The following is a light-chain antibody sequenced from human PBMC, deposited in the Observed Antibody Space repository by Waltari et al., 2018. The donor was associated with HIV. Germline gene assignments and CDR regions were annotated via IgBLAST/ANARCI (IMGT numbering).Light chain of an antibody. J-gene: IGLJ2*01. CDR2: EVS. CDR1: SSDVGSYNL. V-gene: IGLV2-23*02. Sequence: QSALTQPASVSGSPGQSITISCTGTSSDVGSYNLVSWYQQHPGNAPKLTIYEVSKRPSVVSHRFHGSKSGNTASLTISGLQAEDEADYYCCSYAGTSTYVAFGGGTKLTVL. CDR3: CSYAGTSTYVA.